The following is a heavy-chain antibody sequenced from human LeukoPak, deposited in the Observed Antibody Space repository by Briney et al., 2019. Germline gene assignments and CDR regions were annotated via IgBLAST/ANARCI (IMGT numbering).Heavy chain of an antibody. CDR2: INHSGST. D-gene: IGHD6-13*01. CDR1: GGSFSGYY. Sequence: SETLSLTCAVYGGSFSGYYWSWIRQPPGKGLEWIGEINHSGSTNYNPSLKSRVTISVDTSKNQFSLKLSSVTAADTAVYYCARGLRSSSWYGGGYFDYWGQGTLVTVSS. V-gene: IGHV4-34*01. J-gene: IGHJ4*02. CDR3: ARGLRSSSWYGGGYFDY.